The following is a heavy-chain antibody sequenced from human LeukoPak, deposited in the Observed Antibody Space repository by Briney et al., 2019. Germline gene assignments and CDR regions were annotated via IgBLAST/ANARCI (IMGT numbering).Heavy chain of an antibody. CDR2: ISGSGVAT. Sequence: GGSLRLSCAASGFTLSSYAMSWVRQAPGNGLEWVSGISGSGVATFYADSVKGRFTISRDNSKNTLYLQMDSLRAEDTAVYYCATFTWDSRAYYYYGMDVWGKGTTVTVSS. CDR1: GFTLSSYA. V-gene: IGHV3-23*01. D-gene: IGHD1-26*01. J-gene: IGHJ6*04. CDR3: ATFTWDSRAYYYYGMDV.